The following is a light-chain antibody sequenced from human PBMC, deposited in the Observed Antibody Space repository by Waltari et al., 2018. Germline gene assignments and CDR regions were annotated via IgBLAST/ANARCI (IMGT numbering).Light chain of an antibody. J-gene: IGKJ1*01. V-gene: IGKV1-39*01. CDR1: PSISIY. CDR2: AVS. Sequence: DIQMTQSPSSLSASVGDSVTIPCRASPSISIYLNWYQQKPGKAPKLLISAVSSLQSGVPSRFSGSGSGTDFALTISSLQPEDCATYYCQQSSRTPPWTFGQGTQVEIK. CDR3: QQSSRTPPWT.